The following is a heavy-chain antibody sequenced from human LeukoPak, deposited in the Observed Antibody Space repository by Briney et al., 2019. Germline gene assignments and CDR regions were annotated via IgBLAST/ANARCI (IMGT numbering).Heavy chain of an antibody. CDR2: IKSDGGT. V-gene: IGHV3-74*01. CDR1: GFTFSTYW. CDR3: ARAPSEIGGYYPEYFRH. D-gene: IGHD3-22*01. Sequence: GGPLRLSCAASGFTFSTYWMHWVRQAPGKGLVWVSRIKSDGGTNYADSVKGRFTISRDNAKKTVSLQMNSLRPEDTGVYYCARAPSEIGGYYPEYFRHWGQGTLVTVSS. J-gene: IGHJ1*01.